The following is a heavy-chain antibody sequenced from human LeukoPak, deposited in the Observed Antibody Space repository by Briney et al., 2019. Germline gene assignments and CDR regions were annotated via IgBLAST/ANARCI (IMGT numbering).Heavy chain of an antibody. CDR2: ISPGGSTM. CDR3: ASLLTAVGSPFDY. D-gene: IGHD1-26*01. CDR1: GFIFSDYY. Sequence: KSGGSLRLSCAASGFIFSDYYMNWIRQTPGKGLEWLSYISPGGSTMYYADSVKGRFTISRDNAKNSLYLQMNSLRAEDTAVYYCASLLTAVGSPFDYWGQGALVTVSS. J-gene: IGHJ4*02. V-gene: IGHV3-11*01.